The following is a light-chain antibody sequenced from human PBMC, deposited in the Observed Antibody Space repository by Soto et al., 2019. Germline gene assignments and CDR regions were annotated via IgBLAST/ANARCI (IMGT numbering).Light chain of an antibody. Sequence: QSVLTQPPSVSGAPGQRVTISCTGSSSNIGAGYDVPWYQQLPGTAPKLLIYGNSNRPSGVPDRFSGSKSGTSAALAITGLQAEDDADYYCQSYDSSLSVHVVFGGGTKVTVL. CDR2: GNS. J-gene: IGLJ2*01. V-gene: IGLV1-40*01. CDR3: QSYDSSLSVHVV. CDR1: SSNIGAGYD.